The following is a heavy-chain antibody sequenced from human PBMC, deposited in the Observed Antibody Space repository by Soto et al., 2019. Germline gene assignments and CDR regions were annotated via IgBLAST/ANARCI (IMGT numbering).Heavy chain of an antibody. J-gene: IGHJ6*02. CDR2: IIPIFGTA. CDR3: ARGSSGSYRHYYYYGMDV. CDR1: GGTFSSYA. Sequence: SVKVSCKASGGTFSSYAISWVRQAPGQGLEWMGGIIPIFGTANYAQKFQGRVTITADESTSTAYMELSSLRSEDTAVYYCARGSSGSYRHYYYYGMDVWGQGTTVTVYS. D-gene: IGHD1-26*01. V-gene: IGHV1-69*13.